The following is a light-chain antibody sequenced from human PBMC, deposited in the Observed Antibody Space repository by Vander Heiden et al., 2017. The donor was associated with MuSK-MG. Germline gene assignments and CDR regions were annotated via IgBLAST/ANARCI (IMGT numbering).Light chain of an antibody. CDR1: QRMSSSY. J-gene: IGKJ1*01. V-gene: IGKV3-20*01. CDR3: QQYGSSPPWT. CDR2: GAS. Sequence: EIVLTQSPGTLSLSPGEGAALSCRASQRMSSSYLAWYQQKPGQATRLLIYGASIRATGIPDRCSGSGSGTDFTLTISRLEPEDFAVDYCQQYGSSPPWTFGQGTKVEIK.